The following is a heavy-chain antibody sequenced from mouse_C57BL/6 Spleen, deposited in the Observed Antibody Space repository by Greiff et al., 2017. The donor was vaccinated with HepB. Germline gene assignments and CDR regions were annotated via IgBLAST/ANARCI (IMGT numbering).Heavy chain of an antibody. Sequence: QVQLQQSGPELVKPGASVKISCKASGYAFSSSWMNWVKQRPGKGLEWIGRIYPGDGDTNYNGKFKGKATLTADKSSSTAYMQLSSLTSEDSAVYFCARYHITTVVATDYWGQGTTLTVSS. V-gene: IGHV1-82*01. CDR1: GYAFSSSW. CDR3: ARYHITTVVATDY. J-gene: IGHJ2*01. CDR2: IYPGDGDT. D-gene: IGHD1-1*01.